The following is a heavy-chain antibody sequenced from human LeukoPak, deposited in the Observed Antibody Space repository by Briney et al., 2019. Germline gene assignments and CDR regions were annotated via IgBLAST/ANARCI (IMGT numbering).Heavy chain of an antibody. D-gene: IGHD5-24*01. V-gene: IGHV3-33*01. Sequence: PGGSLRLSCAASGFTFSSYGMHWVRQAPGKGLEWVAVIWYDGSNKYYADSVKGGFTISRDNSKNTLYLQMNSLRAEDTAVYYCARDRGDGYNLKYDFDYWGQGTLVTVSS. CDR2: IWYDGSNK. CDR1: GFTFSSYG. J-gene: IGHJ4*02. CDR3: ARDRGDGYNLKYDFDY.